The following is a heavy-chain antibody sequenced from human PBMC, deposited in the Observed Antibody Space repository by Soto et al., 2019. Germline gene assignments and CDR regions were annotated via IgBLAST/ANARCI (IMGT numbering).Heavy chain of an antibody. CDR3: ARASGCSGDSCAFDP. Sequence: SETLSLTCTVSGGSISTYYWSWIRQPPGKGLEWIGYIYYTGSTNYNPSLKSRVTISVDTSKNRFSLKLSSVTAADTAVYYCARASGCSGDSCAFDPWGQGTLVTVSS. CDR1: GGSISTYY. V-gene: IGHV4-59*01. J-gene: IGHJ5*02. D-gene: IGHD2-15*01. CDR2: IYYTGST.